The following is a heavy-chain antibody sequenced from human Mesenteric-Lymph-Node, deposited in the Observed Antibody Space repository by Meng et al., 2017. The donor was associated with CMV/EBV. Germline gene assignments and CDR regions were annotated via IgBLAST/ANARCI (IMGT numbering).Heavy chain of an antibody. Sequence: LRLSCTVSGGSISSGDNYWSWIRQSPGKGLEWIGYIYYSGSAYYTPSLKSRLNMSVDTSKNQFSLHLSSVTAADTAVYYCARGPEVPAAMEANYYYGMDVWGQGTTVTVSS. CDR2: IYYSGSA. CDR1: GGSISSGDNY. CDR3: ARGPEVPAAMEANYYYGMDV. J-gene: IGHJ6*02. D-gene: IGHD2-2*01. V-gene: IGHV4-30-4*08.